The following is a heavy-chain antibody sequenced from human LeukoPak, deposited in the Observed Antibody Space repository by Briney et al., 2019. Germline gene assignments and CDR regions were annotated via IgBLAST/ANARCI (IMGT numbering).Heavy chain of an antibody. Sequence: SETLSLTCTVSGGSISSYYWSWIGQPPGKGLEWIGYIYYSGSTNYNPSLKSRVTISVDTSKNQFSLKLSSVTAADTAVYYCARMPSYYYDSSGYYPVWGQGTLVTVSS. J-gene: IGHJ4*02. CDR1: GGSISSYY. CDR2: IYYSGST. CDR3: ARMPSYYYDSSGYYPV. V-gene: IGHV4-59*01. D-gene: IGHD3-22*01.